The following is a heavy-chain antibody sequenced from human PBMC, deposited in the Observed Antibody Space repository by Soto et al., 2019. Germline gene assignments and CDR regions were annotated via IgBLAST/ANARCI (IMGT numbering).Heavy chain of an antibody. Sequence: QLQLQESGPGLVKPSETLSLTCTVSGGSISSGTYSWGWIRQPPGKWLEWIGNSYFTGNTHYNPSLNGRVAMSVDTSKRQFSLSLTSVTAADTAVDYCARQRTGESSSWLDYWGQGTLVTVS. J-gene: IGHJ4*02. CDR1: GGSISSGTYS. V-gene: IGHV4-39*01. D-gene: IGHD6-13*01. CDR2: SYFTGNT. CDR3: ARQRTGESSSWLDY.